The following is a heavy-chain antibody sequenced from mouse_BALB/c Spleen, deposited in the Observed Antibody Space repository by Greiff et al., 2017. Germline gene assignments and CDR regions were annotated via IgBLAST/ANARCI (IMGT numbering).Heavy chain of an antibody. CDR2: INSNGGST. Sequence: DVQLVESGGGLVQPGGSLKLSCAASGFTFSSYGMSWVRQTPDKRLELVATINSNGGSTYYPDSVKGRFTISRDNAKNTLYLQMSSLKSEDTAMYYCARVGLRRFAYWGQGTLVTVSA. J-gene: IGHJ3*01. D-gene: IGHD2-4*01. V-gene: IGHV5-6-3*01. CDR1: GFTFSSYG. CDR3: ARVGLRRFAY.